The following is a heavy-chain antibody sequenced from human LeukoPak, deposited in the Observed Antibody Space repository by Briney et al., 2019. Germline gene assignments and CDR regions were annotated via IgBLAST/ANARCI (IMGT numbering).Heavy chain of an antibody. Sequence: GGSLRLSCAASGFTFSSYAMSWVRQAPGKGLEWVSGISGSGGSTYYADSVKGRFTISRDNSKNTLYLQMNSLRAEDTAVYYCVRDRGIASTGGYGMDVWGQGTTVTVSS. V-gene: IGHV3-23*01. CDR1: GFTFSSYA. CDR2: ISGSGGST. CDR3: VRDRGIASTGGYGMDV. D-gene: IGHD6-13*01. J-gene: IGHJ6*02.